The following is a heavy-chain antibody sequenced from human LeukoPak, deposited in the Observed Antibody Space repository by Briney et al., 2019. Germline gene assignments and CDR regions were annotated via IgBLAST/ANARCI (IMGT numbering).Heavy chain of an antibody. CDR2: ISHSGGTT. Sequence: GGPLRLSCAAPAFTFSNYAMSWVRQAPGKGLEWVLGISHSGGTTYNADSVKGRFTISRDNSKNTLYLQMNSLRADDTAVYYCAKDGPGYAFDYWGQGTLVTVSS. D-gene: IGHD5-12*01. CDR1: AFTFSNYA. V-gene: IGHV3-23*01. CDR3: AKDGPGYAFDY. J-gene: IGHJ4*02.